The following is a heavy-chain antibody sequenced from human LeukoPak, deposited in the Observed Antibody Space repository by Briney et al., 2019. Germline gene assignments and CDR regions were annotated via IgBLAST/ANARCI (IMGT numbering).Heavy chain of an antibody. CDR3: TGHHQAYSRTY. CDR1: GFTFSTSD. CDR2: ISTDASST. D-gene: IGHD4-11*01. J-gene: IGHJ4*02. Sequence: GGSLRLSCAASGFTFSTSDMNWIRQAPGKGLVWVSRISTDASSTTYADSVKGRFTISRDNAKDTLYLQMNSLRAEDTAVYYCTGHHQAYSRTYWGQGTLVTVSS. V-gene: IGHV3-74*01.